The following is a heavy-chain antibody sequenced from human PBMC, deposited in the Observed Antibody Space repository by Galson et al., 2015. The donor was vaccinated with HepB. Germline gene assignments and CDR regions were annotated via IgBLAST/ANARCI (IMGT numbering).Heavy chain of an antibody. CDR2: IRSSVSTI. CDR3: AGVHGTDGVCYTHFHY. V-gene: IGHV3-48*03. J-gene: IGHJ4*02. D-gene: IGHD2-8*01. CDR1: GFTFSSYE. Sequence: SLRLSCAASGFTFSSYEMHWVRQAPGKGLEWVSYIRSSVSTIYYADSVKGRFTISRDNAKNTLYLQMNSLRAEDTAVYYCAGVHGTDGVCYTHFHYWCQGTLVTVSS.